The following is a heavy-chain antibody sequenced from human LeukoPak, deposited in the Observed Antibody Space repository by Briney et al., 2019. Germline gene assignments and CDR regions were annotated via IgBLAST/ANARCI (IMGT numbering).Heavy chain of an antibody. D-gene: IGHD2-15*01. V-gene: IGHV4-39*01. CDR3: ARQIVPLSRIRIDV. J-gene: IGHJ6*02. CDR1: DGSINSSSYY. Sequence: SETLSLTCTVSDGSINSSSYYWGWIRQPPGKGLEWIGSIYNSGSTYYNPSLESRVTISVDTSKNQFSLRLSSVTAADTAVYYCARQIVPLSRIRIDVWGQGTTVTVSS. CDR2: IYNSGST.